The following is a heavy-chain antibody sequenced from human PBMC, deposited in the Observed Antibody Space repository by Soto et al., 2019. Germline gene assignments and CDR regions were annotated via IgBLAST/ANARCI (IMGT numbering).Heavy chain of an antibody. V-gene: IGHV4-59*01. D-gene: IGHD7-27*01. CDR2: IYYSGST. CDR3: AKALNLGITSIDY. Sequence: SETLSLTCTVSGGSISSYYWSWIRQPPGKGLEWVGYIYYSGSTNYNPSLKRRVTISVDTSKNQFSLKLSSVTAADSAGYYCAKALNLGITSIDYWGQGTLVTVSS. CDR1: GGSISSYY. J-gene: IGHJ4*02.